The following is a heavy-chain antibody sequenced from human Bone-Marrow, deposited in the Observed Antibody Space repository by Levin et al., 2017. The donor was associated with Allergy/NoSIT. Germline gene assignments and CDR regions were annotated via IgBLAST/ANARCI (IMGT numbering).Heavy chain of an antibody. Sequence: GESLKISCKASGYTFTSYYMHWVRQAPGQGLEWMGIINPSGGSTSYAQKFQGRVTMTRDTSTSTVYMELSSLRSEDTAVYYCARDGYSGYDSDPYYYYGMDVWGQGTTVTVSS. V-gene: IGHV1-46*01. CDR1: GYTFTSYY. CDR2: INPSGGST. CDR3: ARDGYSGYDSDPYYYYGMDV. J-gene: IGHJ6*02. D-gene: IGHD5-12*01.